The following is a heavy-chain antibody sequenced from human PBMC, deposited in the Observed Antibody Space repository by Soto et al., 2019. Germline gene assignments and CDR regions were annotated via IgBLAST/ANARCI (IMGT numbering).Heavy chain of an antibody. CDR1: GFTFDDYA. D-gene: IGHD5-12*01. CDR3: ARDGGCRDGYTVGCNWFDP. Sequence: GGSLRLSCAASGFTFDDYAMHWVRQTPGKGLEWVSGITWNSGTIGYADSVKGRFTISRDNSKNTLYLQMNSLRAEDTAVFYCARDGGCRDGYTVGCNWFDPWGQGTLVTVSS. CDR2: ITWNSGTI. V-gene: IGHV3-9*01. J-gene: IGHJ5*02.